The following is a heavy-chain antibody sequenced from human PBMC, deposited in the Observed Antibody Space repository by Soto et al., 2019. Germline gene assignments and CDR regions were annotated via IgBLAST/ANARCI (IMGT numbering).Heavy chain of an antibody. CDR1: GGSFSGYY. D-gene: IGHD6-13*01. J-gene: IGHJ1*01. CDR3: ARHMGSSSWYMYFQH. V-gene: IGHV4-34*01. Sequence: SETLSLTCAVYGGSFSGYYWSWIRQPPGKGLEWIGEINHSGSTNYNPSLKSRVTISVDTSKNQFSLELNSVTAADTAIYYCARHMGSSSWYMYFQHWGQGTQVTVSS. CDR2: INHSGST.